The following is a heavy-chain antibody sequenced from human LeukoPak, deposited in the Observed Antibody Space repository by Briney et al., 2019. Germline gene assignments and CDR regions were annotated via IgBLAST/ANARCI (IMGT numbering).Heavy chain of an antibody. CDR3: AKGDFTIFGVVHYPGYDAFDI. D-gene: IGHD3-3*01. CDR1: GFTFSSYA. V-gene: IGHV3-23*01. Sequence: GGSLRLSCAASGFTFSSYAMSWVRQAPGKGLEWVSAISGSGGSTYYADSVKGRFTISRDNSKNTLYLQMNSLRAEDTAVYYCAKGDFTIFGVVHYPGYDAFDIWGQGTMVTVSS. CDR2: ISGSGGST. J-gene: IGHJ3*02.